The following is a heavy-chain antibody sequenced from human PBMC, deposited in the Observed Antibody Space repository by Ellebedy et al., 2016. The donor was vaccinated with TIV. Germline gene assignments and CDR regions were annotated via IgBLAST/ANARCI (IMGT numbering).Heavy chain of an antibody. Sequence: PGGSLRLSCAASGFTFSGYYMSWFRQAPGKGPEWVSYISYSGDLMYYADSVKGRFTNSRDKAENSLYLQMNSLRAEDTAVYYCARLGVIAAAGASDYWGQGTLVIVSS. CDR1: GFTFSGYY. V-gene: IGHV3-11*01. CDR3: ARLGVIAAAGASDY. CDR2: ISYSGDLM. J-gene: IGHJ4*02. D-gene: IGHD6-13*01.